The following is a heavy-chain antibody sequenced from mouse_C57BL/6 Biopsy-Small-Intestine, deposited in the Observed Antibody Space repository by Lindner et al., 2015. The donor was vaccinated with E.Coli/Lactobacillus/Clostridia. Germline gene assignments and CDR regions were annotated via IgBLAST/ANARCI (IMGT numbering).Heavy chain of an antibody. V-gene: IGHV1-80*01. J-gene: IGHJ4*01. Sequence: VQLQESGAELVKPGASVKISCKASGYAFSSYWMNWVKQKPGKGLEWIGQIYPGDGDTNYNGKFKGKATLTADKSSSTAYMQLSSLTSEDSAVYFCARSLYSRRYYYAMDYWGQGTSVTVSS. CDR2: IYPGDGDT. CDR1: GYAFSSYW. D-gene: IGHD2-1*01. CDR3: ARSLYSRRYYYAMDY.